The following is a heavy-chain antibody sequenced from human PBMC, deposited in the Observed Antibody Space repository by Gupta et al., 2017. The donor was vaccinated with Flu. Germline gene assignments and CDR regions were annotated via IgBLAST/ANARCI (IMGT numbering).Heavy chain of an antibody. J-gene: IGHJ6*02. CDR2: SGSGGST. D-gene: IGHD1-1*01. V-gene: IGHV3-23*01. CDR3: AKGDWNPTYYGMDV. Sequence: SGSGGSTYYADSVKGRFTISRDNSKNTLYLQMNSLRAEDTAVYYCAKGDWNPTYYGMDVWGQGTTVTVSS.